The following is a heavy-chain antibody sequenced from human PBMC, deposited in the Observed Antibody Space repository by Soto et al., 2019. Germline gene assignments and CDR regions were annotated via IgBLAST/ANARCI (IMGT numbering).Heavy chain of an antibody. D-gene: IGHD2-15*01. CDR2: VGGSGDST. J-gene: IGHJ4*02. Sequence: EVQLLDFGGGLVQPGGSLRLSCAASGFTFSNYAMSWVRQAPGKGLEWVSGVGGSGDSTYYADSVKGRFTISRDNSKDTLYLQMNSLRAEDTAVYYCAKSPLGYCSGGSCYPPHYFDYWGQGTLVTVSS. CDR1: GFTFSNYA. V-gene: IGHV3-23*01. CDR3: AKSPLGYCSGGSCYPPHYFDY.